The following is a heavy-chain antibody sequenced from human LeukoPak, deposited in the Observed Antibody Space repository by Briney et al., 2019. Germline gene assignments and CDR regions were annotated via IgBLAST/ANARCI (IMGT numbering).Heavy chain of an antibody. CDR2: IFYSGNT. D-gene: IGHD4-17*01. CDR3: ATTTAHQFDL. J-gene: IGHJ4*02. Sequence: SETLSLTCTVSGGSINNADYYWTWIRQHPGKGLEWIGFIFYSGNTYYNPSLKSRVTISIDTSKNQFSLKMNSVTAADTAVYYCATTTAHQFDLWGQGTLVTVSS. CDR1: GGSINNADYY. V-gene: IGHV4-31*03.